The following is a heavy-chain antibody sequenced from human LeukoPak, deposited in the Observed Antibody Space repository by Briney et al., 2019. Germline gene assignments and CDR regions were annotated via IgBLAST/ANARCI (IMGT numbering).Heavy chain of an antibody. CDR2: ISSSSSAI. J-gene: IGHJ6*02. CDR1: GFTFSTYS. D-gene: IGHD5-12*01. V-gene: IGHV3-48*02. Sequence: GGSLRLSGAASGFTFSTYSMKWVRQAPGKGLEWVSYISSSSSAIYYADSVKGRFTISRDNAKNSLYLQMNSLRDEDTAVYYCATYRSYGMEVWGQGTTVTVSS. CDR3: ATYRSYGMEV.